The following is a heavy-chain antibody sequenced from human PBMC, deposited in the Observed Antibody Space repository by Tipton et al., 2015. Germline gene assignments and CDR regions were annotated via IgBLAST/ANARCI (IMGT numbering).Heavy chain of an antibody. J-gene: IGHJ4*02. CDR2: ISYDGSNK. D-gene: IGHD3-3*01. CDR1: GFSFSHYG. CDR3: AKQSFWSGYYSYFDH. Sequence: SLRLSCAASGFSFSHYGMNWVRQAPGKGLEWVASISYDGSNKYYAVSVKGRFTISRDNSKNTLYLQMNSLRTEDTAVFYCAKQSFWSGYYSYFDHWGQGSLVTVSS. V-gene: IGHV3-30*18.